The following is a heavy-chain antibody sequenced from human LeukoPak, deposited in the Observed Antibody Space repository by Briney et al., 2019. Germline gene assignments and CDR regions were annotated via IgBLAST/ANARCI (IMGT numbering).Heavy chain of an antibody. CDR3: ARGPRVLLWFGELINPGAFDY. V-gene: IGHV4-39*07. Sequence: SETLSLTCSVSGDSVSSSSYYWGWIRQPPGKGLEWIGSIYFTGSIYYTPSLKSRVTISVDTSKNQFSLKLSSVTAADTAVYYCARGPRVLLWFGELINPGAFDYWDQGTLVTVSS. J-gene: IGHJ4*02. D-gene: IGHD3-10*01. CDR1: GDSVSSSSYY. CDR2: IYFTGSI.